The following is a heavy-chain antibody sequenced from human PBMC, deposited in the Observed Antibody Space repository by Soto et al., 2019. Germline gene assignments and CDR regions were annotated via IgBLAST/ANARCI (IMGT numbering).Heavy chain of an antibody. V-gene: IGHV3-30-3*01. J-gene: IGHJ4*02. CDR2: ISYDGSNK. CDR3: ARDASRGPPAQFDY. D-gene: IGHD3-10*01. Sequence: GGSLRLSCAASGFTFSSYAMHGVRQAPGKGLEWVAVISYDGSNKYYADSVKGRFTISRDNSKNTLYLQMNSLRAEDTAVYYCARDASRGPPAQFDYWGQGTLVTVSS. CDR1: GFTFSSYA.